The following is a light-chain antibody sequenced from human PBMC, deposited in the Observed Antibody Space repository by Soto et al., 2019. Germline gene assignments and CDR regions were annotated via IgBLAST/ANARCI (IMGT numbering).Light chain of an antibody. CDR2: AAS. CDR3: QQSYSTPRT. J-gene: IGKJ2*01. V-gene: IGKV1-39*01. Sequence: DIQMTQSPSSLSASVGVRDTITCRASQSISSYLNWYQQKPGKAPKLLIYAASSLQSGVPSRFSGSGSGTDFTLTISSLQPEDFATYYCQQSYSTPRTFGQGTKLEIK. CDR1: QSISSY.